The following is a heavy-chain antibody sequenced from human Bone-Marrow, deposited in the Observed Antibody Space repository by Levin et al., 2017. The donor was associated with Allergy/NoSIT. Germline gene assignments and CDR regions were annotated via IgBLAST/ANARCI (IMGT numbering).Heavy chain of an antibody. CDR2: VNDNGAET. CDR3: VKAGTGTKNTYDY. V-gene: IGHV3-23*01. J-gene: IGHJ4*02. CDR1: GFTFSNYA. D-gene: IGHD1-14*01. Sequence: SCAASGFTFSNYAMAWVRQASGGGLEWVSTVNDNGAETYYADSVKGRFTISKDISKNTLFLQMNSLRVEDTAVYYCVKAGTGTKNTYDYWGQGTQVTVSS.